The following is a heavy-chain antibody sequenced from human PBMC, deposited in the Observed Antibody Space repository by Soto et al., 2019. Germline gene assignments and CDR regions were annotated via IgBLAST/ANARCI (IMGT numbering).Heavy chain of an antibody. V-gene: IGHV4-34*01. Sequence: SETLSLTCAVYGGSFSGYYWSWIRQPPGKGLEWIGEINHSGSTNYNPSLKSRVTMSVDTSKSQFSLKLSSVTAADTAVYYCERGRWELRLDPWGQGTLVTVYS. J-gene: IGHJ5*02. CDR3: ERGRWELRLDP. CDR1: GGSFSGYY. CDR2: INHSGST. D-gene: IGHD1-26*01.